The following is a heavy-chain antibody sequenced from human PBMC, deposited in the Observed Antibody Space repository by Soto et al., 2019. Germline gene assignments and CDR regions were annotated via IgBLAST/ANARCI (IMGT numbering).Heavy chain of an antibody. V-gene: IGHV4-34*01. CDR3: ASGRFTDISGWAYYYCGTGV. D-gene: IGHD3-3*02. Sequence: QVQLQQWGAGLLKPSETLSLTCAVYGGSFSGYYWSWIRQPPGKALEWIGEINHSGSTNYNPSLKTRVTIPVDTSKKQFSRKLSSVTGAESAVYSCASGRFTDISGWAYYYCGTGVWGQGTTVAVSS. J-gene: IGHJ6*02. CDR2: INHSGST. CDR1: GGSFSGYY.